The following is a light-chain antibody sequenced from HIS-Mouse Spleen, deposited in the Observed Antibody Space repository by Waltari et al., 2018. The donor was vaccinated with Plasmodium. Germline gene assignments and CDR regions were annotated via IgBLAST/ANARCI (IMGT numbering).Light chain of an antibody. CDR1: ALPKKY. V-gene: IGLV3-10*01. Sequence: SYELTQPPSVSVSPGQTARITCSGDALPKKYAYWYQQKSGQAPVLVIYEDSKRPSGIPERFAGSRSGTMATLTICGAQVEDEADYYCYSTDSSGNHRVFGGVTKLTVL. J-gene: IGLJ3*02. CDR3: YSTDSSGNHRV. CDR2: EDS.